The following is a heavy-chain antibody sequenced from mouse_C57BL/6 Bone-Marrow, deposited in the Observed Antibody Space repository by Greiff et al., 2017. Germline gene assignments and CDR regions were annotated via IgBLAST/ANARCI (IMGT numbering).Heavy chain of an antibody. CDR2: IYPRSGNT. Sequence: QVQLQQFGAELARPGASVKLSCKASGYTFTSYGISWVKQRTGQGLEWIGEIYPRSGNTYYNEKFKGKATLTADKSSSTAYMELRSLTSEDSAVYFCARDDYDWFAYWGQGTLVTVSA. J-gene: IGHJ3*01. D-gene: IGHD2-4*01. CDR3: ARDDYDWFAY. V-gene: IGHV1-81*01. CDR1: GYTFTSYG.